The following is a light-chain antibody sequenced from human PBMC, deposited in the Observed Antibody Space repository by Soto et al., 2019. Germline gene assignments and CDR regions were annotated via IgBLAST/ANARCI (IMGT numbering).Light chain of an antibody. Sequence: DTVMPQSPATLSVSPGERATLSCRASQSVSSNLAWYQQKPGQAPRLLIYGASTRATGIPARFSGSGSGTEFTLTISSLQSEDGAGDYWQQYNNWPPYTFGQGTKLEIK. CDR3: QQYNNWPPYT. CDR2: GAS. J-gene: IGKJ2*01. CDR1: QSVSSN. V-gene: IGKV3-15*01.